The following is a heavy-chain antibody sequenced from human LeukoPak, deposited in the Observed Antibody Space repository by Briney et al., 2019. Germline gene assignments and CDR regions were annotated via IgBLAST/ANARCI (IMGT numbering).Heavy chain of an antibody. D-gene: IGHD6-13*01. J-gene: IGHJ4*01. CDR2: IRQDGGEK. CDR1: GFTFTDYW. CDR3: ARDGTAPGLYFDL. V-gene: IGHV3-7*01. Sequence: GGSLRLSCAVSGFTFTDYWMNWVRQAPGKGLEWVASIRQDGGEKSYVDSVKGRFTISRDNTKNSLYLQMSCLWAEDTAVYYCARDGTAPGLYFDLWGRGTLVTVSS.